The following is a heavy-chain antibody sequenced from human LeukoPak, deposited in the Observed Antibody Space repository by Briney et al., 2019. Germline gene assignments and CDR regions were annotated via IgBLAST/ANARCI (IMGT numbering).Heavy chain of an antibody. J-gene: IGHJ4*02. CDR1: GFTFSSYA. D-gene: IGHD6-13*01. Sequence: PGGSLRLSCAASGFTFSSYAMSWVRQAPGKGLEWVSAISGSGGSTHYADSVKGRFTISRDNSKNMLYLQMNSLRAEDTAVYYCAKDSAYSSSWYDFDYWGQGTLVTVSS. CDR3: AKDSAYSSSWYDFDY. CDR2: ISGSGGST. V-gene: IGHV3-23*01.